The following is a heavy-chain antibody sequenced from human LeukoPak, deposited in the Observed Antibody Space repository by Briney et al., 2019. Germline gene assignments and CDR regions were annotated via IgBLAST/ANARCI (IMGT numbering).Heavy chain of an antibody. Sequence: SETLSLTCTVSGGSISSYYWSWIRQPPGKGLEWIGYIYYSGSTIYNPSLKSRVTISVDTSKNQFSLKLSYVTAADTAVYYCARSEDYGDYVPPGAFDIWGQGTMVTVSS. V-gene: IGHV4-59*01. CDR2: IYYSGST. CDR1: GGSISSYY. CDR3: ARSEDYGDYVPPGAFDI. D-gene: IGHD4-17*01. J-gene: IGHJ3*02.